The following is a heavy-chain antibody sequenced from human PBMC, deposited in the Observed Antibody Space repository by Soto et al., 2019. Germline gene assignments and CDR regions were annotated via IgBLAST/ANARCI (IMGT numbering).Heavy chain of an antibody. V-gene: IGHV1-46*03. J-gene: IGHJ4*02. CDR2: INPSGGST. Sequence: QVQLVQSGAEVKKPGASVKVSCKASGYTFTSYYMHWVRQAPGQGLEWMGIINPSGGSTSYAQKFQXXVXRXXDTSTSTVYMELSSLRSEDTAVYYCATGGSYSFDYWGQGTLVTVSS. D-gene: IGHD1-26*01. CDR1: GYTFTSYY. CDR3: ATGGSYSFDY.